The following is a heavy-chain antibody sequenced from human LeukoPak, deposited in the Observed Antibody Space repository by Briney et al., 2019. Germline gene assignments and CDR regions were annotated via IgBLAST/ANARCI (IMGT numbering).Heavy chain of an antibody. CDR2: INPSGGST. CDR1: GYTFSSYY. D-gene: IGHD6-19*01. J-gene: IGHJ4*02. V-gene: IGHV1-46*04. Sequence: GASVKVSCKASGYTFSSYYMHWVRQAPGQGLEWMGIINPSGGSTSYTQKLQGRVTMTGDTSTSTAYMELSSLRSEDTAVYYCARDGDSSGRNWGQGTLVTVSS. CDR3: ARDGDSSGRN.